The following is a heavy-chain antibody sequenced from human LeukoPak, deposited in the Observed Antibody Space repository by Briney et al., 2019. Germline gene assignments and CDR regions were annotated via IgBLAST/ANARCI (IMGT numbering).Heavy chain of an antibody. CDR1: GYTFTSYG. J-gene: IGHJ4*02. Sequence: ASVKVSCKASGYTFTSYGISWVRQAPGQGLEWMGWISAYNGNTNYAQKLQGRVTMTTDTSTSTAYMELSSLRSEDTAVYYCARVRAQERFPSPVYYFDYWGQGTLVTVSS. CDR2: ISAYNGNT. CDR3: ARVRAQERFPSPVYYFDY. D-gene: IGHD3-10*01. V-gene: IGHV1-18*01.